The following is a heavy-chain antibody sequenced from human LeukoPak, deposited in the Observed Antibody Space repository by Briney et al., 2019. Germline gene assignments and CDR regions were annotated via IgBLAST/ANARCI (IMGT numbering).Heavy chain of an antibody. CDR2: IVSSAGST. CDR1: GFTLSSYG. J-gene: IGHJ5*02. V-gene: IGHV3-23*01. CDR3: GKHSTRWSYENWFDP. D-gene: IGHD6-13*01. Sequence: GGSLRLSCAASGFTLSSYGMSWVRQAPGKGLEWVSGIVSSAGSTYYADSGKGRFTISRDNSKNTLYLQMNSLRAEDNGVYYCGKHSTRWSYENWFDPWGQGTLVTVSS.